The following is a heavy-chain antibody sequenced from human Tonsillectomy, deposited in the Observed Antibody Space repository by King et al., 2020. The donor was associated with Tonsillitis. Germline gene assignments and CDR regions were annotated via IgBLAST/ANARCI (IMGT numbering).Heavy chain of an antibody. CDR2: ISHSGST. Sequence: VQLPQWGAGLLKPSETLSLTCAVYGESFSGYSWSWIRQPPGKGLEWIGEISHSGSTNFNPSLTSRVTISVDTSKIQFSLKLSSVTAADTAVYYCARGRGAMVPYSFYGMDVWGKGPTVTVSS. J-gene: IGHJ6*04. CDR1: GESFSGYS. D-gene: IGHD5-18*01. V-gene: IGHV4-34*01. CDR3: ARGRGAMVPYSFYGMDV.